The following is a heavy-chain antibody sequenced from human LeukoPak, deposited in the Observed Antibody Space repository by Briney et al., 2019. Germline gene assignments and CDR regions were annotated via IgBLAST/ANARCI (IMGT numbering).Heavy chain of an antibody. CDR3: AKGGYYGSGSYNDY. V-gene: IGHV3-23*01. D-gene: IGHD3-10*01. Sequence: GGSLRLSCAASGFTFSSYAMSWVRQAPGKGLEWVSAISGSGGSTYYADSVKGRFTISRDNSKNTLYLQMNSLRAEDTAVYYCAKGGYYGSGSYNDYWGQGTLVIVSS. CDR1: GFTFSSYA. CDR2: ISGSGGST. J-gene: IGHJ4*02.